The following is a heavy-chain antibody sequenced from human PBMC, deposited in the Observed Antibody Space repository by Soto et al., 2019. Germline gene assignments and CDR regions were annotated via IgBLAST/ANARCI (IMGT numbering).Heavy chain of an antibody. CDR2: INPSGGST. D-gene: IGHD2-15*01. V-gene: IGHV1-46*01. Sequence: GASVKVSCKASGYTFTSYYMHWVRQAPGQGLEWMGIINPSGGSTSYAQKFQGRVTMTRDTSTSTVYMELSSLRSEDTAVYYCARDLEMVVAAEPFRYNWFDPWGQGTLVTVSS. J-gene: IGHJ5*02. CDR3: ARDLEMVVAAEPFRYNWFDP. CDR1: GYTFTSYY.